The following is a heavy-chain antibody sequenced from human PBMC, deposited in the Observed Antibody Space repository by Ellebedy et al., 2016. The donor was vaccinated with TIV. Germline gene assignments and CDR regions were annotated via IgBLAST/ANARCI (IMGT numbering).Heavy chain of an antibody. V-gene: IGHV4-61*05. CDR1: GGSISSSSYY. Sequence: SETLSLTCTVSGGSISSSSYYWGWIRQPPGKGLEWIGYIYYSGSTNYNPSLKSRVTISVDTSKNQFSLKLSSVTAADTAVYYCARLGIAAGGAFDIWGQGTMVTVSS. D-gene: IGHD6-13*01. CDR3: ARLGIAAGGAFDI. CDR2: IYYSGST. J-gene: IGHJ3*02.